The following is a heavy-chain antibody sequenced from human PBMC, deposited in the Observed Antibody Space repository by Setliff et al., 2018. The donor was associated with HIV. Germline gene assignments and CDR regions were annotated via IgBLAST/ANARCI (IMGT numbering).Heavy chain of an antibody. J-gene: IGHJ4*02. CDR2: INVYNGDT. V-gene: IGHV1-18*01. CDR3: ATDRTQTGISLVRGRLTDPARYPLDY. Sequence: ASVKVSCKASDYPFSNFGISWVRQAPGQGLEWMAWINVYNGDTNFAQKFQGRVTMTKDTSTGTAYVELSSLRSDDTAVYYCATDRTQTGISLVRGRLTDPARYPLDYWGQGTLVTVSS. CDR1: DYPFSNFG. D-gene: IGHD3-10*01.